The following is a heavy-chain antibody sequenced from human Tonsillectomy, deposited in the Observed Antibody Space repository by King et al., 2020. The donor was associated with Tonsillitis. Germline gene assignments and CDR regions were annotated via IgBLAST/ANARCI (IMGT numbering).Heavy chain of an antibody. D-gene: IGHD2-2*01. J-gene: IGHJ6*02. CDR2: ISYDGSKK. CDR1: GFSFSSYA. Sequence: VQLVESGGGVVQPGRSLRLSCAASGFSFSSYAMHWVRQAPGKGLEWVAVISYDGSKKYYADSVKGRVTISRDNSKNTLYLQMNSLRTEDTAVYYCARVHLEYCSSTSSYVEYGMDVWGQGTTVTVSS. V-gene: IGHV3-30*04. CDR3: ARVHLEYCSSTSSYVEYGMDV.